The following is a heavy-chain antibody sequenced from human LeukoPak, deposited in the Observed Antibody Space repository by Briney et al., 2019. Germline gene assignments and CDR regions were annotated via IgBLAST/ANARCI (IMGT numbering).Heavy chain of an antibody. CDR2: INHSGST. CDR3: ARDRGARWLQFPFDY. V-gene: IGHV4-34*01. J-gene: IGHJ4*02. CDR1: GGSFSGYY. Sequence: SETLSLTCAVYGGSFSGYYWSWIRQPPGKGLEWIGEINHSGSTNYNPSLKSRVTMSVDTSKNQFSLKLSSVTAADTAVYYCARDRGARWLQFPFDYWGQGTLVTVSS. D-gene: IGHD5-24*01.